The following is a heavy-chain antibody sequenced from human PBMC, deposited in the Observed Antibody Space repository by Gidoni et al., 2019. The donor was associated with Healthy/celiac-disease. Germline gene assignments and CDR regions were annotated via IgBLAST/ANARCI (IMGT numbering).Heavy chain of an antibody. CDR1: GGAISSGGYS. V-gene: IGHV4-30-2*01. CDR2: IYHSGST. Sequence: QLQPQESGSGLAKPSQTLSLTCAVTGGAISSGGYSWRWIRQPPGKGLEWIGYIYHSGSTYCNPSLKSRVTISVDRSKNQFSLKLSSVTAADTAVYYCAATRDRDWFDPWGQGTLVTVSS. J-gene: IGHJ5*02. CDR3: AATRDRDWFDP.